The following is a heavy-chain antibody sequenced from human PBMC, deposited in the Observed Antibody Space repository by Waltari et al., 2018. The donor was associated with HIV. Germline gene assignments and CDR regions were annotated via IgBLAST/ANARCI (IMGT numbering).Heavy chain of an antibody. Sequence: EVQLVESGGGSVQPGRSLRLSCTASGITFDDYAMHWVRHPPGKGLEWVAGISWNSGDIAYAVSVKGRFTISRDNTKNSLFLQMNGVRVEDTALYYCVKDGASTIFGVLNGMDVWGQGTTVTVSS. CDR3: VKDGASTIFGVLNGMDV. V-gene: IGHV3-9*01. J-gene: IGHJ6*02. CDR2: ISWNSGDI. CDR1: GITFDDYA. D-gene: IGHD3-3*01.